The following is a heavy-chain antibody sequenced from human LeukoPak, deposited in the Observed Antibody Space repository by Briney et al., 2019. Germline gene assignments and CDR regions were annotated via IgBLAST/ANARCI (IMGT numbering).Heavy chain of an antibody. V-gene: IGHV1-2*04. J-gene: IGHJ4*02. CDR2: INPNSGGT. CDR1: GYTFTGYY. Sequence: ASVKVSCKASGYTFTGYYMHWVRQAPGQGLEWMGWINPNSGGTNYAQKFQGWVTMTRDTSISTAYMELSRLRSDDTAVYYCARGGDTASSHPVLNWGQGTLVTVSS. CDR3: ARGGDTASSHPVLN. D-gene: IGHD5-18*01.